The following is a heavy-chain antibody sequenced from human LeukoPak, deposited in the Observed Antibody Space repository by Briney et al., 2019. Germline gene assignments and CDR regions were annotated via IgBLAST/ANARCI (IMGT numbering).Heavy chain of an antibody. V-gene: IGHV1-69*13. J-gene: IGHJ4*02. CDR1: GGTFSSYA. CDR3: ARRMYYYGSGSHFDY. CDR2: IIPIFGTA. D-gene: IGHD3-10*01. Sequence: SVKVSCKASGGTFSSYAISWVRQAPGQGLEWMGGIIPIFGTANYAQKFQGRVTITADESTSTAYMELSSLRSEDTAVYYCARRMYYYGSGSHFDYWGQGTLVTVSS.